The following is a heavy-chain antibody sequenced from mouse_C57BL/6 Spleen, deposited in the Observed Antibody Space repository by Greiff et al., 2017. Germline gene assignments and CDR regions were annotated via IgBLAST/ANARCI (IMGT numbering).Heavy chain of an antibody. CDR1: GFTFSSYG. CDR2: ISSGGSYT. Sequence: EVHLVESGGDLVKPGGSLKLSCAASGFTFSSYGMSWVCQTPDKRLEWVATISSGGSYTYYPDSVKGRFPISRDNAKNTLYLQMSSRKPEDTAMYYCAREGSSGYYAMNYWGQGTSVTVSS. V-gene: IGHV5-6*01. D-gene: IGHD3-2*02. J-gene: IGHJ4*01. CDR3: AREGSSGYYAMNY.